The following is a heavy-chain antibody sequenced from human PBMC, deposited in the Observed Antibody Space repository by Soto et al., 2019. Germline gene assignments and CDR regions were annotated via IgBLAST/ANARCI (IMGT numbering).Heavy chain of an antibody. J-gene: IGHJ4*02. D-gene: IGHD4-17*01. CDR2: INHSGST. Sequence: SEPLSLTCAVYGGSFSGYYWSWIRQPPGKGLEWIGEINHSGSTNYNPSLKSRVTISVDTSKNQFSLKLSSVTAADTAVYYCARGRTVTTLFPFDYWGQGTLVTVSS. CDR1: GGSFSGYY. CDR3: ARGRTVTTLFPFDY. V-gene: IGHV4-34*01.